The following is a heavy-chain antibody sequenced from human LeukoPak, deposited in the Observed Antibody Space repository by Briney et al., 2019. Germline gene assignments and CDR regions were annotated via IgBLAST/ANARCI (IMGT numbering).Heavy chain of an antibody. CDR3: ARGGHSNHDPFDY. CDR2: ISQFGST. CDR1: GGPFSGYY. D-gene: IGHD4-11*01. J-gene: IGHJ4*02. V-gene: IGHV4-34*01. Sequence: PSETLSLTCDVLGGPFSGYYWSWIRQPPGRRLEWIGEISQFGSTDYNPSLKSRVTISVDTSRGRFSLMVTSVTAADTAVYYCARGGHSNHDPFDYWGQGTLVTVSS.